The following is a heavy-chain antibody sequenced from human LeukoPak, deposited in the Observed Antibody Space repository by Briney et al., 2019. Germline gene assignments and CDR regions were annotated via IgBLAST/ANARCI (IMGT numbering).Heavy chain of an antibody. Sequence: PGGSLRLSCAASGFTFDDYAMHWVRQAPGKGLEGFSGISWNSGSIGYADSVEGRFTISRDNAKNSLYLQMNSLRAEDTALYYCAKALTYYYDSSGYRSPLDYWGQGTLVTVSS. CDR1: GFTFDDYA. CDR2: ISWNSGSI. J-gene: IGHJ4*02. D-gene: IGHD3-22*01. V-gene: IGHV3-9*01. CDR3: AKALTYYYDSSGYRSPLDY.